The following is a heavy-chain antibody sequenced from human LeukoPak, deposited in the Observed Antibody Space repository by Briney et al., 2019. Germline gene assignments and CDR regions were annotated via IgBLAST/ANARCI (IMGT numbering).Heavy chain of an antibody. CDR1: GGSISSYY. Sequence: SETLSLTCTVSGGSISSYYWSWIRQPPGKGLEWIGYIYYSGSTNYNPSLKSRVTISVDTSKNQFSLKLSSVTAADTAVYYCARERGDDFWSGYYYDPWGQGTLVTVSS. CDR3: ARERGDDFWSGYYYDP. D-gene: IGHD3-3*01. V-gene: IGHV4-59*01. CDR2: IYYSGST. J-gene: IGHJ5*02.